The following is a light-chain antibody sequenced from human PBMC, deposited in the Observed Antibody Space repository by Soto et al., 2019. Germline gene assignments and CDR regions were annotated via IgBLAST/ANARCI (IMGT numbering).Light chain of an antibody. CDR2: RAS. Sequence: EIVLTQSPGTLSLSPGEGATLSCRASQTISSSFLAWYQQKPGQAHRLLIYRASRRAPGIPDRFSGSGSWTDFTLTISRLEPEDFAVYYCHQFGSSPLDTFGPGTKVEIK. CDR3: HQFGSSPLDT. CDR1: QTISSSF. V-gene: IGKV3-20*01. J-gene: IGKJ3*01.